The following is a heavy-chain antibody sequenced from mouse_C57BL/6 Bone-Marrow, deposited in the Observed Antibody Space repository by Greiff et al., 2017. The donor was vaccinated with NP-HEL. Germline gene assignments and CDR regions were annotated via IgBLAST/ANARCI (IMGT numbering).Heavy chain of an antibody. CDR3: ASRRYYGNFYWFFDV. CDR1: GYSFTGYF. V-gene: IGHV1-20*01. CDR2: INPYNGDT. Sequence: EVQLQQSGPELVKPGDSVKISCKASGYSFTGYFMNWVMQSHGKSLEWIGRINPYNGDTFYNQKFKGKATLTVDKSSSTAHMELRSLTSEDSAVYYCASRRYYGNFYWFFDVWGTGTTVTVSS. D-gene: IGHD2-1*01. J-gene: IGHJ1*03.